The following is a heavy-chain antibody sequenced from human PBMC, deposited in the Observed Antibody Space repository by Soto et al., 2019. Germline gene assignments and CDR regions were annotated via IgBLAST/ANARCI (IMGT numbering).Heavy chain of an antibody. CDR1: GGSIDSDY. J-gene: IGHJ5*02. Sequence: SETLSLTCTVSGGSIDSDYGSWMRQPAGKGLEWSGYIYYLGTTNYNPSLRSRVTISVDTSKKQFSLRLSSVTAADTAVYYCARAADVVATMRWNWFDPWGQGTLVTVS. CDR2: IYYLGTT. D-gene: IGHD5-12*01. V-gene: IGHV4-59*01. CDR3: ARAADVVATMRWNWFDP.